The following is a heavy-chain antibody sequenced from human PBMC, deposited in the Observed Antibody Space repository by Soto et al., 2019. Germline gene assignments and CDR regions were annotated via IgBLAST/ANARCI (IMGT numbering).Heavy chain of an antibody. V-gene: IGHV3-23*01. CDR3: AKDPDRYDYVWGTYRYIDH. D-gene: IGHD3-16*02. CDR2: ISTSGGRP. Sequence: GGSLRLSCTASGIAFSNYAVSWVRQAPRKGLEWVSTISTSGGRPYYADSVKGRFTISRDNSKNTLYLQMNSLRAEDTAVYYCAKDPDRYDYVWGTYRYIDHWGQGTRVTVSS. J-gene: IGHJ4*02. CDR1: GIAFSNYA.